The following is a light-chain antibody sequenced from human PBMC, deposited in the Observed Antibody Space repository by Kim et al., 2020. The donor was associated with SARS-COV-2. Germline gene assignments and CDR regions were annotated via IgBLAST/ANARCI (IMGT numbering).Light chain of an antibody. CDR1: QSISNW. CDR3: QQYSSYSA. CDR2: KAS. J-gene: IGKJ2*01. V-gene: IGKV1-5*03. Sequence: DIQMTQSPSTLSASVGDRVNITCRASQSISNWLAWYQQKPGKAPKLLIYKASTLESGVPLRFSGSGSGTEFTLTISSLQPDDFATYYCQQYSSYSAFGQGTKLEI.